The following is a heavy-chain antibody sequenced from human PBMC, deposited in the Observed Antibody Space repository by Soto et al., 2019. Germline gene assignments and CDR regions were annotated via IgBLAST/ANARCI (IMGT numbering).Heavy chain of an antibody. V-gene: IGHV4-34*01. CDR2: INHSGST. Sequence: PWETLSLTCAVYGGSFSGYYWSWIRQPPGKGLEWIGEINHSGSTNYNPSLKSRVTISVDTSKNQFSLKLSSVTAADTAVYYCARLLYYDSSGYYYYYYGMDVWGQGTTVTVSS. D-gene: IGHD3-22*01. J-gene: IGHJ6*02. CDR1: GGSFSGYY. CDR3: ARLLYYDSSGYYYYYYGMDV.